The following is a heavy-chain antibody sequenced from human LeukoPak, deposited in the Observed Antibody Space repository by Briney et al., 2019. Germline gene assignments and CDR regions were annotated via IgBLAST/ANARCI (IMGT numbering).Heavy chain of an antibody. CDR3: ARAYSSSWYYNWFDP. J-gene: IGHJ5*02. CDR2: IYYSGST. V-gene: IGHV4-61*10. CDR1: GGSISSGSYY. D-gene: IGHD6-13*01. Sequence: SQTLSLTCTVSGGSISSGSYYWSWIRQPAGKGLEWIGYIYYSGSTNYNPSLKSRVTISVDTSKNQFSLKLSSVTAADTAVYYCARAYSSSWYYNWFDPWGQGTLVTVSS.